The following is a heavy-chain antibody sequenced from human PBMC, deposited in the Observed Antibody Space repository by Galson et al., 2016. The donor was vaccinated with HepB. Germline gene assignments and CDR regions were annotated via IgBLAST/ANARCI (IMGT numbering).Heavy chain of an antibody. CDR2: ISWNSGWI. J-gene: IGHJ4*02. D-gene: IGHD3-22*01. CDR1: GFTFDDYA. V-gene: IGHV3-9*01. CDR3: ASYYDSSGWGFDS. Sequence: SLRLSCAASGFTFDDYAMHWVRQAPGKGLEWVSGISWNSGWIVYADSVKGRFTISRDNAKNSLYLQMNSLRVEDTALYYCASYYDSSGWGFDSWGQGTLVTVSS.